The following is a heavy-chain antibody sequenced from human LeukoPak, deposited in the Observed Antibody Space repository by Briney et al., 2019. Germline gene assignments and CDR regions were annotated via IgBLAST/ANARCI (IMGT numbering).Heavy chain of an antibody. V-gene: IGHV4-59*01. CDR1: GGSFSGYY. Sequence: SETLSLTCAVYGGSFSGYYWSWIRQPPGKGLESIGYILDSGSTNYNPSLKSRVTISVDTSKNQFSLKLTSVTAADTAIYYCARLPYQGSSLDYWGQGTLVTVSS. CDR3: ARLPYQGSSLDY. CDR2: ILDSGST. J-gene: IGHJ4*02.